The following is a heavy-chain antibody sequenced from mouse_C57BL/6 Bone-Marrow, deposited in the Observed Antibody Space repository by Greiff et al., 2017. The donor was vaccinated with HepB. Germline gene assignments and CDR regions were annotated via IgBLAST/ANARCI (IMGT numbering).Heavy chain of an antibody. CDR3: ARRWLLRRPFAY. Sequence: EVQLVESGGDLVKPGGSLKLSCAASGFTFSSYGMSWVRQTPDKRLEWVATISSGGSYTYYPDSVKGRFTISRDNAKNTLYLQMSSLKSEDTAMYYCARRWLLRRPFAYWGQGTLVTVSA. V-gene: IGHV5-6*01. J-gene: IGHJ3*01. D-gene: IGHD2-3*01. CDR2: ISSGGSYT. CDR1: GFTFSSYG.